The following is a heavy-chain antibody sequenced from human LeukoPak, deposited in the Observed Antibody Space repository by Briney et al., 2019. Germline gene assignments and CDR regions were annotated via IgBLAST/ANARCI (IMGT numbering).Heavy chain of an antibody. D-gene: IGHD3-9*01. Sequence: SETLSLTCTVSGYSISSGFYWGWIRQPPGKGLEWIGNVYHGGSSYYNPSLKSRVTISVDTSKNQFSLNLYSVTAADTAVYYCARVPGVFYDTLTGYGSGWFDPWGQGTLVTVPS. CDR3: ARVPGVFYDTLTGYGSGWFDP. CDR2: VYHGGSS. J-gene: IGHJ5*02. V-gene: IGHV4-38-2*02. CDR1: GYSISSGFY.